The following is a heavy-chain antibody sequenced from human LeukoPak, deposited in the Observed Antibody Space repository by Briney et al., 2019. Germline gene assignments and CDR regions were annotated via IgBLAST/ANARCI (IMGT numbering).Heavy chain of an antibody. Sequence: PGGSLRLSCAASGFTFGSYGMHWVRQAPGKGLEWVAVISYDGSNKYYADSVKGRFTISRDNSKNTLYLQMNSLRAEDTAVYYCAKDQAASYYYYYMDVRGKGTTVTVSS. CDR2: ISYDGSNK. D-gene: IGHD6-25*01. V-gene: IGHV3-30*18. J-gene: IGHJ6*03. CDR3: AKDQAASYYYYYMDV. CDR1: GFTFGSYG.